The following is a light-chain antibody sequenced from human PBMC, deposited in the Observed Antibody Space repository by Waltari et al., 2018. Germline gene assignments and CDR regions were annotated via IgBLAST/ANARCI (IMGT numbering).Light chain of an antibody. CDR2: LDS. V-gene: IGLV3-1*01. J-gene: IGLJ3*02. Sequence: HELTQPPSLSVSPGQTATITCSGDKLGDQFASWYQQRPGQSPVLVIYLDSKRPSGIPERFSGSNSGKTATLTISGTQATDEADYYCQAWASTNWAFGGGTKLTVL. CDR1: KLGDQF. CDR3: QAWASTNWA.